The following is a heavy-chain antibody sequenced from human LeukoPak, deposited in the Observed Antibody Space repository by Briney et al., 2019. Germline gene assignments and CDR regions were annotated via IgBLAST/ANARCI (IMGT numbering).Heavy chain of an antibody. CDR1: GFTFSSYS. CDR3: ARGTGYNPYYFDY. Sequence: GGSLRLSCAASGFTFSSYSMNWVRQAPGKGLEWVSSISSSSSYIYYADSVKGRFTTSRDNAKNSLYLQMNSLRAEDTAVYYCARGTGYNPYYFDYWGQGTLVTVSS. V-gene: IGHV3-21*01. CDR2: ISSSSSYI. J-gene: IGHJ4*02. D-gene: IGHD5-24*01.